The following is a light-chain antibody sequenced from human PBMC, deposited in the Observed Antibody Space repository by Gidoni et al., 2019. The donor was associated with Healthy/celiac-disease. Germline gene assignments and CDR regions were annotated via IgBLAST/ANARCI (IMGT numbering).Light chain of an antibody. CDR2: AAS. CDR1: QSISSY. V-gene: IGKV1-39*01. J-gene: IGKJ2*01. CDR3: QQSYSAPYT. Sequence: DSQMTQSPSSVSASVGDRVIITCRASQSISSYLNWYQQKPGKAPKLLIYAASSLQSGVPSRFSCSGSGTDFTLSISSLLVEDFATYYCQQSYSAPYTFGQGTKVEIK.